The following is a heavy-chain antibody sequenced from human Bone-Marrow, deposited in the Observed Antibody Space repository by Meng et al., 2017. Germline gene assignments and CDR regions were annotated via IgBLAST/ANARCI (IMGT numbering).Heavy chain of an antibody. CDR3: ARSQYSGSCLRWYYYYGMDV. D-gene: IGHD1-26*01. V-gene: IGHV5-51*01. J-gene: IGHJ6*02. CDR1: GYSFTSYW. CDR2: IYPGDSDT. Sequence: GESLKISCKGSGYSFTSYWIGWVRQMPGKGLEWMGIIYPGDSDTRYSPSFQGQVTISADKSISTAYLQWSSLKASDTAMYYCARSQYSGSCLRWYYYYGMDVWGQGTTVTVSS.